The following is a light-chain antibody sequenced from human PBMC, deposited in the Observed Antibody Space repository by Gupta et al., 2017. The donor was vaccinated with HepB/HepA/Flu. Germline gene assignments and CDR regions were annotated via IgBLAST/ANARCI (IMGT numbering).Light chain of an antibody. Sequence: VMSTQSLSLLVIPGGPAAIPCRSSQSLLNSNGYNCLDWYLQKPGQSPQLLLYLGSTRAAAVPDRISSSGACTDVILKISRVEDEEVGVYYCMQGLQTPRCSFGQGTKLEIK. CDR1: QSLLNSNGYNC. V-gene: IGKV2-28*01. CDR2: LGS. J-gene: IGKJ2*04. CDR3: MQGLQTPRCS.